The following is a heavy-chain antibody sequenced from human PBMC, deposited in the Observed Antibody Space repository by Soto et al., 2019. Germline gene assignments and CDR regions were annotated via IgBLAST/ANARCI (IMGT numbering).Heavy chain of an antibody. D-gene: IGHD2-15*01. Sequence: EVQLVESGGGLVQPGGSLRLSCAASGFTVSSNYMSWVRQAPGKGLEWVSVIYSGGSTYYADSVKVRFTISRDNSKNTLYLQMNSLRAEDTAVYYCAREDCSGGSCYVRAFDYWGQGTLVTVSS. CDR3: AREDCSGGSCYVRAFDY. CDR1: GFTVSSNY. J-gene: IGHJ4*02. V-gene: IGHV3-66*01. CDR2: IYSGGST.